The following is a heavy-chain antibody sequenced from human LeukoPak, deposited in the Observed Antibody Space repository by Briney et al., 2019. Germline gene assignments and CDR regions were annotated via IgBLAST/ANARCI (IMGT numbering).Heavy chain of an antibody. CDR2: IYSGGST. J-gene: IGHJ4*02. D-gene: IGHD3/OR15-3a*01. CDR1: GFTVSSNY. Sequence: GGSLRLSCAASGFTVSSNYMSWVRQAPGKGLEWVSVIYSGGSTYYADSVKGRFTISRDNAKDTLYLQMNSLTAEDTAVYYCVRGAWTAYYFDSWGRGTLVTVSS. V-gene: IGHV3-66*01. CDR3: VRGAWTAYYFDS.